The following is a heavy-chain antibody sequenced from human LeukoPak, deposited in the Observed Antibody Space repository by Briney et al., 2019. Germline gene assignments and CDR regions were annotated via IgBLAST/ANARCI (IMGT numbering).Heavy chain of an antibody. CDR1: GGSFRGYY. D-gene: IGHD3-10*01. V-gene: IGHV4-34*01. CDR3: ASGGVRGIIITSGAIDY. CDR2: INHSGST. J-gene: IGHJ4*02. Sequence: SETLSLTCAVYGGSFRGYYWSWIRQPPGKGLEWIGEINHSGSTNYNPSLMSRVTISVDTSKNQFSLKLSSVTAADTAVYYCASGGVRGIIITSGAIDYWGQGTLVTVSS.